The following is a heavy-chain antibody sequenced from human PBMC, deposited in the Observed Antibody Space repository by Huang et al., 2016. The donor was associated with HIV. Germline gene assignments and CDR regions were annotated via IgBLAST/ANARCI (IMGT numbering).Heavy chain of an antibody. CDR1: GYSFSNYW. V-gene: IGHV5-51*03. D-gene: IGHD5-18*01. CDR3: ARRGYSHDYGFEY. Sequence: EVQLVQSGAEVKKPGESLKISCKVSGYSFSNYWFGWVRQMPGKGLEWSGIIYPAASYTTYSPSFQGQVTISVYKSTSTAYLQGSSLKASDTAIYYCARRGYSHDYGFEYWGQGTLVSVSS. CDR2: IYPAASYT. J-gene: IGHJ4*02.